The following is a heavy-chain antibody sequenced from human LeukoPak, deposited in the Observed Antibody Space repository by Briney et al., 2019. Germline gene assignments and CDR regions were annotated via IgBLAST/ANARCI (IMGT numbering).Heavy chain of an antibody. J-gene: IGHJ4*02. D-gene: IGHD6-13*01. CDR2: IYHSGST. CDR1: GYSISSGYY. Sequence: SETLSLTCTVSGYSISSGYYWGWIRQPPGKGLEWIGSIYHSGSTYYNPSLKSRVTISVDTSKNQFSLKLSSVTAADTAVYYCADSSSWDKRLDYWGQGNPGHRLL. V-gene: IGHV4-38-2*02. CDR3: ADSSSWDKRLDY.